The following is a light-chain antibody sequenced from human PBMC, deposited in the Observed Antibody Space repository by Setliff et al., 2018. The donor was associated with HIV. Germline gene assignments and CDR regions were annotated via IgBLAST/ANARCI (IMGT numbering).Light chain of an antibody. V-gene: IGLV2-14*02. CDR2: EVS. J-gene: IGLJ1*01. CDR1: TSDIGNFNL. Sequence: QSVLTQPASVSGSPGQSITISCTGTTSDIGNFNLVSWYQQHPGKAPKLMICEVSKRPSGVSDRFSGSKSANTASLTISGLQAEDEADYYCSSYTSTSAYVFGTGTKVTVL. CDR3: SSYTSTSAYV.